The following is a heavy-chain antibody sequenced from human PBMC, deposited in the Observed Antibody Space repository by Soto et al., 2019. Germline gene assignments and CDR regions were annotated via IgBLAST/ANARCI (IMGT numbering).Heavy chain of an antibody. J-gene: IGHJ4*02. Sequence: ASVKVSCKASGYTFTSYAMHWARPAPGQRLEWMGWINAGNGNTKYSQKFQGRVTITRDTSASTAYMELSSLRSEDTAVYYCARDLAYYDILTGYYPVYFDYWGQGTLVTVSS. V-gene: IGHV1-3*01. CDR3: ARDLAYYDILTGYYPVYFDY. CDR1: GYTFTSYA. CDR2: INAGNGNT. D-gene: IGHD3-9*01.